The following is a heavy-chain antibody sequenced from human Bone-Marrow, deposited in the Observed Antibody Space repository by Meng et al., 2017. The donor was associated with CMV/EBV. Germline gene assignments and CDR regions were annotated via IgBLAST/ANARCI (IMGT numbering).Heavy chain of an antibody. J-gene: IGHJ5*02. CDR3: ARDQTGTTFDWFDP. Sequence: ASVKVSCKASGYTFTSYDINWVRQATGQGLEWMGWMNPNSGNTGYAQKFQGRVTMTRNTSISTAYMELSSLRSEDTAVYYCARDQTGTTFDWFDPWGQGTLVTVSS. V-gene: IGHV1-8*01. CDR1: GYTFTSYD. CDR2: MNPNSGNT. D-gene: IGHD1-7*01.